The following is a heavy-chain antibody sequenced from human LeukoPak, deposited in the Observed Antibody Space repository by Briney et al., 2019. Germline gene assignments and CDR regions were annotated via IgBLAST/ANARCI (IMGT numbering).Heavy chain of an antibody. D-gene: IGHD4-23*01. Sequence: GGSLRLSCAASGFTFISYSMHWVRQAPGKGLEWVSSISSSSSYIYYADSVKGRFTISRDNAKNSLYLQMNSLRAEDTAVYYCARDGNGDYYYYMDVWGKGTTVTVSS. CDR2: ISSSSSYI. CDR3: ARDGNGDYYYYMDV. V-gene: IGHV3-21*01. J-gene: IGHJ6*03. CDR1: GFTFISYS.